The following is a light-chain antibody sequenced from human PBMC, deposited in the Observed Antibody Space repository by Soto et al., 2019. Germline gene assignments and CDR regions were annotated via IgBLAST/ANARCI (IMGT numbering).Light chain of an antibody. Sequence: QPVLTQSPSASASLGASVKLTCTLSSGHSRYAIAWHQQQPEKGPRYLMKVNSDGSHSKGDGIPDRFSGSTPGAERYLTISSLQSEDEADYYCQTWGTGILVVFGGGTKLTVL. CDR3: QTWGTGILVV. CDR1: SGHSRYA. V-gene: IGLV4-69*01. CDR2: VNSDGSH. J-gene: IGLJ2*01.